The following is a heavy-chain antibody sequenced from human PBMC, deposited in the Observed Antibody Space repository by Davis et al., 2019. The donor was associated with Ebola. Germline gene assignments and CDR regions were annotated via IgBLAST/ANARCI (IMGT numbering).Heavy chain of an antibody. CDR2: ISSSSSYI. D-gene: IGHD6-19*01. J-gene: IGHJ4*02. CDR1: GFTFSSYS. Sequence: GESLKISCAASGFTFSSYSMNWVRQAPGKGLEWVSSISSSSSYIYYADSVKGRFTISRDNSKNTLYLQMNSLRAEDTAVYYCARESIAVAAADYWGQGTLVTVSS. V-gene: IGHV3-21*01. CDR3: ARESIAVAAADY.